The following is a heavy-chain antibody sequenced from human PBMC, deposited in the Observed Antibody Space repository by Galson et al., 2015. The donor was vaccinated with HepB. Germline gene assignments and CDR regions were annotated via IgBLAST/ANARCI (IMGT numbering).Heavy chain of an antibody. CDR1: GYTFTTYA. V-gene: IGHV7-4-1*01. CDR2: NNTNTGNP. Sequence: SVKVSCKASGYTFTTYAMSWVRQAPGQGLEWMGWNNTNTGNPTCAQGFTGRFVFSLDTSVSTAYLQICSLKAEDTAVYYCAKEPYTASFGQLFDYWGQGTLVTVSS. J-gene: IGHJ4*02. CDR3: AKEPYTASFGQLFDY. D-gene: IGHD2-2*02.